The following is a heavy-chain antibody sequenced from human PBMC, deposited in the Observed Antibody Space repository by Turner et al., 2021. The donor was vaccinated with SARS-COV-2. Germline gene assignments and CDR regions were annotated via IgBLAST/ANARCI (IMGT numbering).Heavy chain of an antibody. J-gene: IGHJ6*02. CDR2: ISYDGINK. D-gene: IGHD3-10*01. CDR1: GFTFSSYA. CDR3: ARGTGGNYYYGMDV. V-gene: IGHV3-30-3*01. Sequence: QVQLVEPGGGVVQPGRSLGLSGAASGFTFSSYAMNWVRQAPGKGLEWVAVISYDGINKYYADSVKGRFTISRDNSKNTLYLQMNSLRAEDTAVYYCARGTGGNYYYGMDVWGQGTTVTVSS.